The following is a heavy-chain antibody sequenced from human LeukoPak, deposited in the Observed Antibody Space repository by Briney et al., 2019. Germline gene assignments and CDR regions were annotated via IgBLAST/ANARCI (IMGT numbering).Heavy chain of an antibody. J-gene: IGHJ5*02. CDR3: ARGRETGTVQGWFDP. Sequence: PSETLSLTCAVYGGSFSGYYWSWIRQPPGKGLEWIGEINHSGSPNYHPSLKSRVTISVDTSKNQFSLKLSSVTAADTAVYYCARGRETGTVQGWFDPWGQGTLVTVSS. CDR1: GGSFSGYY. D-gene: IGHD1-1*01. V-gene: IGHV4-34*01. CDR2: INHSGSP.